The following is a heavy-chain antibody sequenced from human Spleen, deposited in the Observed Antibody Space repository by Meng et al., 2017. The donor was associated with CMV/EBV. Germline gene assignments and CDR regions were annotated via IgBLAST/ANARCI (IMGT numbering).Heavy chain of an antibody. Sequence: QVQLQESGPGLVKPSXXLSPTCTVSGGSISSGDYYWSWIRQPPGKGLEWIGYIYYSGSTYYNPSLKSRVTISVDTSKNQFSLKLSSVTAADTAVYYCARITMVRGVIPDDWGQGTLGTVAS. V-gene: IGHV4-30-4*08. CDR2: IYYSGST. CDR3: ARITMVRGVIPDD. CDR1: GGSISSGDYY. D-gene: IGHD3-10*01. J-gene: IGHJ4*02.